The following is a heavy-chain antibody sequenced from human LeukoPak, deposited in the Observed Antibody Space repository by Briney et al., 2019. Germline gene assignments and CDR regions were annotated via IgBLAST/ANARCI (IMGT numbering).Heavy chain of an antibody. Sequence: SETLSLTCAVYGGSFSGYYWSWIRQPPGKGLEWIGEINHSGSTNYNPSLKSRVTISVDTSKNQFSLKLSSVTAADTAVYYCARSSRITIFGEVHKEFDYWGQGTLVTVSS. CDR2: INHSGST. J-gene: IGHJ4*02. CDR3: ARSSRITIFGEVHKEFDY. CDR1: GGSFSGYY. V-gene: IGHV4-34*01. D-gene: IGHD3-3*01.